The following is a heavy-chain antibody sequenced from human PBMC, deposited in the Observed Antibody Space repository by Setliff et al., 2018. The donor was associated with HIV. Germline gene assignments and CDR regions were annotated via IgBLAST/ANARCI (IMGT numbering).Heavy chain of an antibody. J-gene: IGHJ4*02. Sequence: RPGGSLRLSCAASVFTFSIHNMNWVRQAPGKGLEWVSGISLNGANPGYADSVKGRFTISRDNAKNSLYLQLNSLRVEDTAVYYCAKFFGGYGDYMGFDYWGQGTLVTVSS. CDR1: VFTFSIHN. D-gene: IGHD4-17*01. V-gene: IGHV3-20*04. CDR3: AKFFGGYGDYMGFDY. CDR2: ISLNGANP.